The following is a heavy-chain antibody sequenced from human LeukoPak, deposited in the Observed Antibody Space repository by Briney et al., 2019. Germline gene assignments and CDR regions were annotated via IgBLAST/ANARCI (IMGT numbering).Heavy chain of an antibody. J-gene: IGHJ4*02. CDR3: ASSTSYQYYFDY. Sequence: PSETLSLTCTVSGGSISSYYWSWIRQPPGKGLEWIGYIYYSGSTNYNPSLKSRVTISVDTSKNQFSLKLSSVTAADTAVYYCASSTSYQYYFDYWGQGTLVTVSS. CDR1: GGSISSYY. CDR2: IYYSGST. V-gene: IGHV4-59*08. D-gene: IGHD2-2*01.